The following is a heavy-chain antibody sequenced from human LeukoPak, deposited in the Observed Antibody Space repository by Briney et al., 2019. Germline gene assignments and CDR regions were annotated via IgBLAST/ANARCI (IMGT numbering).Heavy chain of an antibody. CDR3: AKEGRGLWEPKTFDY. CDR2: LSGSGDST. V-gene: IGHV3-23*01. CDR1: GFTFSNYA. Sequence: GGSLRLSCEVSGFTFSNYAMSWVRQAPGKGLEWVSGLSGSGDSTYYADSVKGRFTISRDNSKNTLYLEMNSLRAEDTAVYYCAKEGRGLWEPKTFDYWGQGTLVTVSS. D-gene: IGHD1-26*01. J-gene: IGHJ4*02.